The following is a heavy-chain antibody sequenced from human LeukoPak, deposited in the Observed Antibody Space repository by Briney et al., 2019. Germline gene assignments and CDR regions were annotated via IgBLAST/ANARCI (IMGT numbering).Heavy chain of an antibody. CDR1: GFTFSTYW. V-gene: IGHV3-7*01. Sequence: GGSLRLSCAASGFTFSTYWMSWVRQAPGKGLEWVANIKQDGSEKNYVDSVKGRFTISRDNAKNSLYLQMNSLRAEDTAVYYCARGTDYDSSGYYASAYYYYYYMDVWGKGTTVTVSS. CDR3: ARGTDYDSSGYYASAYYYYYYMDV. D-gene: IGHD3-22*01. J-gene: IGHJ6*03. CDR2: IKQDGSEK.